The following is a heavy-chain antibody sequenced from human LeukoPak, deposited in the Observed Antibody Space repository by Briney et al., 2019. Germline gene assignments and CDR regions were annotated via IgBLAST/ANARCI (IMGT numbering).Heavy chain of an antibody. CDR2: VSSSISYI. J-gene: IGHJ6*03. CDR1: GFTFSSYS. V-gene: IGHV3-21*01. CDR3: ARPDGSYDFWCGYYDYYYYYYMDV. Sequence: GGSLRLSCAASGFTFSSYSMNSVCQAPGKGLEWVSSVSSSISYISYAVSVKHRFRTPRNNAKNSLYLQMNSLSAEKSAVYYCARPDGSYDFWCGYYDYYYYYYMDVWSKGTTVTVSS. D-gene: IGHD3-3*01.